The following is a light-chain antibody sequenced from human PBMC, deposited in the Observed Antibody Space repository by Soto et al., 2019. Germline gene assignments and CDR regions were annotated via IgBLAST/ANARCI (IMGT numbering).Light chain of an antibody. V-gene: IGKV3-11*01. CDR1: QSVSSY. CDR2: DAS. CDR3: QQRSNWPRLT. J-gene: IGKJ5*01. Sequence: EIVLTQSPATLSLSPGERATLSCRASQSVSSYLAWYQQKPGQAPRLLIYDASNRATGIPARFSGSGSGTDFTLTISGLEPEDFAVYYCQQRSNWPRLTFGQGTRLE.